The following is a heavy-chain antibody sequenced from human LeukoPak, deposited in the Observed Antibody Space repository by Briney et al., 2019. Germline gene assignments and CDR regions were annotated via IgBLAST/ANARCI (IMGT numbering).Heavy chain of an antibody. CDR2: VNPNSGDT. D-gene: IGHD3-22*01. CDR3: ARGPNYYDSSCFPCLL. Sequence: GASVTVTRTASGYTFTAYCMHWVRQAPAQGLGWVGWVNPNSGDTKIAQKFQGRVTRTRDTSISTAYMELNRLRSDDTAVLYCARGPNYYDSSCFPCLLW. V-gene: IGHV1-2*02. J-gene: IGHJ2*01. CDR1: GYTFTAYC.